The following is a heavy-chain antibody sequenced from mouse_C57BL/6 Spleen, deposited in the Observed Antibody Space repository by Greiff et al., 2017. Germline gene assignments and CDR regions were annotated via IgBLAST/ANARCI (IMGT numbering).Heavy chain of an antibody. Sequence: EVQLVESGGGLVKPGGSLKFSCAASGFTFSSYAMSWVRQTPEKGLEWVATISDGGSYTYYPDNVKGRFTISRDNAKNNLYLQMSHLKSEDTAMYYCARGTGTRWYFDVWGTGTTVTVSS. CDR1: GFTFSSYA. V-gene: IGHV5-4*01. D-gene: IGHD4-1*01. CDR3: ARGTGTRWYFDV. J-gene: IGHJ1*03. CDR2: ISDGGSYT.